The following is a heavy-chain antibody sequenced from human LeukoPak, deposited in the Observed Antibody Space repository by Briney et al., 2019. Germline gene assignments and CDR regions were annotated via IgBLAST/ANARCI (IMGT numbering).Heavy chain of an antibody. J-gene: IGHJ5*01. V-gene: IGHV4-34*01. CDR1: GGSFSGYY. Sequence: SETLSLTCAVYGGSFSGYYWSWIRQPPGKRLEWIKEISHLGNTNYNPSLKSRVTISVDTSKNQFSLTVSSVTAADTAIYYCARRSGGFSSSWFDYWGRGTLVTVSS. D-gene: IGHD6-13*01. CDR3: ARRSGGFSSSWFDY. CDR2: ISHLGNT.